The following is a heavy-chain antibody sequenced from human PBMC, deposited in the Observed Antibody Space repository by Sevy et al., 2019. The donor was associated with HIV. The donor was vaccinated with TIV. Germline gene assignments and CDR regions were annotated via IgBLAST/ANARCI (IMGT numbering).Heavy chain of an antibody. CDR3: ASGGSGDVWNYGYYYYGMDV. J-gene: IGHJ6*02. V-gene: IGHV1-8*02. D-gene: IGHD3-3*01. Sequence: ASVKVSCKASGDTFSTYDINWVRQAPGQGLEWMGWMSPKSGSTGFAQKFQGRLTRTRDKSINTAYMELSSLRSEDTAVYYCASGGSGDVWNYGYYYYGMDVWGQGTTVTVSS. CDR1: GDTFSTYD. CDR2: MSPKSGST.